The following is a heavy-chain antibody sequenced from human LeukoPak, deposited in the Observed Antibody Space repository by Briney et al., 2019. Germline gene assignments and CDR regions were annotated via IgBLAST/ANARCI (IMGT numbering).Heavy chain of an antibody. CDR3: ATYWRHFDWLLSDI. V-gene: IGHV3-7*05. D-gene: IGHD3-9*01. CDR2: IKQDGSEN. J-gene: IGHJ3*02. CDR1: GFTFCDYW. Sequence: TGGSLRLSCEASGFTFCDYWMTWVRQAPGKGREGVANIKQDGSENHYVDSVKGRFTISRDNAKNSLYLQMNSLRAEDTAVYYCATYWRHFDWLLSDIWGLGTMVTVSS.